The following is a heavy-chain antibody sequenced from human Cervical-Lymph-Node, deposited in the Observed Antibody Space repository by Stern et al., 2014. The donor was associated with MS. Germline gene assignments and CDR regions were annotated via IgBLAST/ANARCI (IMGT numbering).Heavy chain of an antibody. Sequence: QLVQSGAEVKKPGSSVKVSCKASGGTFSSYAINWVRQAPGQGLEWMGGIIPIFGTANYAQKFQGRVTITADESTSAAYMELSSLRSEDTAVYYCARSEGLVVVADNWFDPWGQGTLVTVSS. CDR1: GGTFSSYA. J-gene: IGHJ5*02. V-gene: IGHV1-69*01. CDR2: IIPIFGTA. D-gene: IGHD2-15*01. CDR3: ARSEGLVVVADNWFDP.